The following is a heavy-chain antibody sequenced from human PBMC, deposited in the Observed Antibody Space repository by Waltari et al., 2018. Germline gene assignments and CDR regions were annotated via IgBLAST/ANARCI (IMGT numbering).Heavy chain of an antibody. D-gene: IGHD3-10*01. J-gene: IGHJ3*02. CDR3: ASVHRLVRGVRGSFDI. CDR1: GGSISSGGYS. Sequence: QLQLQESGSGLVKPSQTLSLTCAVSGGSISSGGYSWSSLRQPPGKGLEWIGYIYHRGRPYYHPSLKSRVTISVDRSKNQFSLRLSSVTAADTAVYYCASVHRLVRGVRGSFDIWGQGPMVTVSS. V-gene: IGHV4-30-2*01. CDR2: IYHRGRP.